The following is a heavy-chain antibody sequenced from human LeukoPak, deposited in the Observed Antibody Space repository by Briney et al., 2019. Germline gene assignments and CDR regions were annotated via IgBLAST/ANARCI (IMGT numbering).Heavy chain of an antibody. CDR1: GGSISSHY. CDR2: IYYSGRT. Sequence: SETLSLTCTVSGGSISSHYWSWIRQPPGKGLEWIGFIYYSGRTRYNPSLRSRVTISVATSENNFSLKLTPLTAADTAVYYCARLLDNDSSGDPDTFDMWGQGTVVTVSS. V-gene: IGHV4-59*11. J-gene: IGHJ3*02. D-gene: IGHD3-22*01. CDR3: ARLLDNDSSGDPDTFDM.